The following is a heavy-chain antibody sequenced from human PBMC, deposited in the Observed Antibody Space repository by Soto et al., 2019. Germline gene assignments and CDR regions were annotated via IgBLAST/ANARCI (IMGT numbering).Heavy chain of an antibody. CDR1: GGSISSGLYY. CDR3: ARKSGGTAFDI. V-gene: IGHV4-31*03. J-gene: IGHJ3*02. CDR2: IYYSGSI. D-gene: IGHD1-1*01. Sequence: TLCLTCTVSGGSISSGLYYWSWIRQHPGKGLEWIAYIYYSGSIYYNPSLKSRLTISRDTSKNQFSLKLSSVTAADTAVYYCARKSGGTAFDIWGQGTMVTVSS.